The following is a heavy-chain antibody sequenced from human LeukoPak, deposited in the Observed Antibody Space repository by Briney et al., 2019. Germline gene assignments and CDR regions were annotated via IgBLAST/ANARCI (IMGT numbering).Heavy chain of an antibody. CDR3: VGSRRAIPSESYPRNFDY. J-gene: IGHJ4*02. Sequence: GTLRLSCAASGFTFATYGMNWVRRAPGKGLEWVSSVSGSGLSTYSADSVKGRFTISRDNSKSSLYLQMNILRVEDTAVYFCVGSRRAIPSESYPRNFDYWGQGTLVTVS. V-gene: IGHV3-23*01. CDR1: GFTFATYG. D-gene: IGHD2-21*01. CDR2: VSGSGLST.